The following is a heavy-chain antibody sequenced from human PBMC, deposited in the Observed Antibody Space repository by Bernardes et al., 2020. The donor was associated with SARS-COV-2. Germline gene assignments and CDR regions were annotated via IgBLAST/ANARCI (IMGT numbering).Heavy chain of an antibody. CDR1: GYSFTSYW. CDR3: ARLTKILTYYDFWSGFGEEYYMDV. V-gene: IGHV5-51*01. Sequence: GESLKISCKGSGYSFTSYWIGWVRQMPGKGLEWMGIIYPGDSDTRYSPSFQGQVTISADKSISTAYLQWSSLKASDTAMYYCARLTKILTYYDFWSGFGEEYYMDVWGKGTTVTVSS. D-gene: IGHD3-3*01. CDR2: IYPGDSDT. J-gene: IGHJ6*03.